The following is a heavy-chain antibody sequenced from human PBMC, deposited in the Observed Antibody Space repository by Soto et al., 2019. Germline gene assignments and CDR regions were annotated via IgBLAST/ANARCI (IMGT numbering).Heavy chain of an antibody. CDR1: GFTFGDYA. CDR2: IRSKAYGGTT. CDR3: TRDSWYSSSNYYNGMDV. D-gene: IGHD6-6*01. V-gene: IGHV3-49*03. J-gene: IGHJ6*02. Sequence: PGGPLRLSCTASGFTFGDYAMSWFRQAPGKGLEWVGFIRSKAYGGTTEYAASVKGRFTISRDDSKSMAYLQMNSLKTEDTAVYYCTRDSWYSSSNYYNGMDVWGQGTTVTVSS.